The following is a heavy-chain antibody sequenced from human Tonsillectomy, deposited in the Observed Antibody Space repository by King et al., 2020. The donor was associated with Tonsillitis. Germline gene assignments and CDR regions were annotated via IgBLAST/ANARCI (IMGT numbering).Heavy chain of an antibody. CDR2: FYYTKST. CDR3: ARDRGSYSYGSWFAP. V-gene: IGHV4-38-2*02. Sequence: QLQESGPGLVKSSDTLSLTCAVSGYSISSGYYWGWIRQPPGKGLVGIACFYYTKSTYYNSSLKRRISLSVATSRNHFPLKMTPGTAAATAGYYCARDRGSYSYGSWFAPWGQGALVTVSS. D-gene: IGHD3-16*02. J-gene: IGHJ5*02. CDR1: GYSISSGYY.